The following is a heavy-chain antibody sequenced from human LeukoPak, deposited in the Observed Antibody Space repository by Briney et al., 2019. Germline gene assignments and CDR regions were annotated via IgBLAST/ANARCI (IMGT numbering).Heavy chain of an antibody. Sequence: GASVKVSCKASGYTFTSYDINWVRPATGQGREWMGWMNPNSGSTGYAQKFQGRVTITRNTSISTAYMELSGLRSEDTAVYYCARGRSTGYPYYFEYWGQGTLVTVSS. CDR2: MNPNSGST. V-gene: IGHV1-8*03. CDR3: ARGRSTGYPYYFEY. J-gene: IGHJ4*02. D-gene: IGHD5-12*01. CDR1: GYTFTSYD.